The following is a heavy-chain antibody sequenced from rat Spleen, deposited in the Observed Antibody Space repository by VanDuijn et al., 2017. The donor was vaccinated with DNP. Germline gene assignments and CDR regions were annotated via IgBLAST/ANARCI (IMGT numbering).Heavy chain of an antibody. J-gene: IGHJ2*01. V-gene: IGHV3-3*01. CDR2: IDSAGIT. D-gene: IGHD1-11*01. CDR3: ARWRIGPHYFDY. CDR1: GYSITSGYR. Sequence: EVQLQESGPGLLKPSQSLSLTCSVTGYSITSGYRWSWIRKFPGNRLEWMGFIDSAGITNYNPSLKSRISITRDTSKNQFFLQVNSVSTDDTATYYCARWRIGPHYFDYWGQGVMVTVSS.